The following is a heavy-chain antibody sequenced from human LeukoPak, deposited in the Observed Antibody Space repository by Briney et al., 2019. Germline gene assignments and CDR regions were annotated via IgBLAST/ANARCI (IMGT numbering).Heavy chain of an antibody. V-gene: IGHV1-69*13. D-gene: IGHD6-19*01. CDR3: ATSRIAVAGTGLDY. Sequence: SVKVSCKASGGTFSSYAISWVRQAPGQGLEWTGGILPIIGTANYAQKFQGRVTITADESTSTAYMELSSLRSEDTAVYYCATSRIAVAGTGLDYWGQGTLVTVSS. J-gene: IGHJ4*02. CDR1: GGTFSSYA. CDR2: ILPIIGTA.